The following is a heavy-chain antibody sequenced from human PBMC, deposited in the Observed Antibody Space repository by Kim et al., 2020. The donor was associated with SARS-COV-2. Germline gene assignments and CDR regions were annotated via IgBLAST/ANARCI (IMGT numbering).Heavy chain of an antibody. CDR1: GFTFGDYG. Sequence: GGSLRLSCKASGFTFGDYGMSWFRQAPGKGLEWVGFIRSQAYGGTTEYAASVKGRFTISRDDPKSIAYLQMNSLKTEDTAVYYCTRAPGSHYRPAYYFDYWGQGTLVIVSS. CDR3: TRAPGSHYRPAYYFDY. D-gene: IGHD1-26*01. V-gene: IGHV3-49*03. CDR2: IRSQAYGGTT. J-gene: IGHJ4*02.